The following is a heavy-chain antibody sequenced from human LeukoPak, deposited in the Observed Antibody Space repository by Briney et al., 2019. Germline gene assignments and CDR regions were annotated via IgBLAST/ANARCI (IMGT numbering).Heavy chain of an antibody. D-gene: IGHD2-2*02. CDR2: ISYDDGSNK. CDR3: AKDAAGYCSSTSCYRYFDH. CDR1: GLTFSRFA. J-gene: IGHJ4*02. V-gene: IGHV3-30*18. Sequence: PGGSLRLSCAASGLTFSRFAMHWVRQAPGKGLEWVAVISYDDGSNKYYAESVKGRFTISRDNPKNTLYLEMNSLRDEDTAVYYCAKDAAGYCSSTSCYRYFDHWGQGTLVTVSS.